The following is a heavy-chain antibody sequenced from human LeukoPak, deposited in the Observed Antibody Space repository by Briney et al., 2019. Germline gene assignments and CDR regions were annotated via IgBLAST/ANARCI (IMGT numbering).Heavy chain of an antibody. CDR1: GYTFTSYY. V-gene: IGHV1-18*04. J-gene: IGHJ4*02. D-gene: IGHD1-26*01. CDR3: ARVSSGSYGGDY. CDR2: ISAYNGNT. Sequence: ASVKVSCKASGYTFTSYYMHWVRQAPGQGLEWMGWISAYNGNTNYAQKPQGRVTMTRDTSTSTVYMELSSLRSEDTAVYYCARVSSGSYGGDYWGQGTLVTVSS.